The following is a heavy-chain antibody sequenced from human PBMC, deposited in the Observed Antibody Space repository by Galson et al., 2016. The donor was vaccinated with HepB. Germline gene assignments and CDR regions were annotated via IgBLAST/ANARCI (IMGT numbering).Heavy chain of an antibody. V-gene: IGHV3-7*03. J-gene: IGHJ1*01. Sequence: SLRLSCAASGFTFTTYWMSWVRQAPGKGLEWVANIKRDGSEKYYVDSVKGRFTISRDNAKNSLYLQMNSLRAEDTAVYYCAQYYYDSSGYVEYFQNWGQGSRVSVSS. CDR3: AQYYYDSSGYVEYFQN. CDR1: GFTFTTYW. D-gene: IGHD3-22*01. CDR2: IKRDGSEK.